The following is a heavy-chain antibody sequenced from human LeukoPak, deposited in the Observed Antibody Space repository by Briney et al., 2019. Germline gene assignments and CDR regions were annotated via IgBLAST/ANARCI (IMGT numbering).Heavy chain of an antibody. CDR3: AKGVPFLDWWILDY. V-gene: IGHV3-23*01. J-gene: IGHJ4*02. Sequence: PGGSLRLSCAASGFTFSSYAMSWVRQAPGKGLEWVSAISGSDSTYYADSVKGRFTISRDNSKNTLYLQMNSLRAEDTAIYSCAKGVPFLDWWILDYWGQGSLVTVSS. CDR1: GFTFSSYA. D-gene: IGHD3-9*01. CDR2: ISGSDST.